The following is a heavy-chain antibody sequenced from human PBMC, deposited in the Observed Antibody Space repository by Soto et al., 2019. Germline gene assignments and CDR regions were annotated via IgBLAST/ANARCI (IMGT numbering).Heavy chain of an antibody. D-gene: IGHD6-13*01. CDR2: MNPNSGNA. V-gene: IGHV1-8*01. Sequence: ASVKVSCKASGYSFTSYDRNWVRQAAGQGLECVGWMNPNSGNAVYAQSFQGRVTLTRDTSMRTAYMELSSLTSEDTAVYYCARGGFVGQQFDSWGQGTLVTVS. J-gene: IGHJ4*02. CDR3: ARGGFVGQQFDS. CDR1: GYSFTSYD.